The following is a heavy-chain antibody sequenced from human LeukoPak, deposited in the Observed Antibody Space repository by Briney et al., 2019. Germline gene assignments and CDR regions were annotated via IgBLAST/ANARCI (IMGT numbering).Heavy chain of an antibody. Sequence: GGSLRLSCAASGFTFSSYAMSWVRQAPGKGLEWVSAISGSGGDTYYADSVKGRLTISRDNSKNTLYLQMNSLRAEDTAVYYCAKDNYGGNSVFDYWGQGTLVTVSS. D-gene: IGHD4-23*01. V-gene: IGHV3-23*01. CDR2: ISGSGGDT. CDR1: GFTFSSYA. J-gene: IGHJ4*02. CDR3: AKDNYGGNSVFDY.